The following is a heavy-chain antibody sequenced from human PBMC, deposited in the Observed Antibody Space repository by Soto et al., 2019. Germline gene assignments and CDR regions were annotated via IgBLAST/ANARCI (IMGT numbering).Heavy chain of an antibody. CDR1: GVTLTDVW. CDR3: SHGYYKYFNS. J-gene: IGHJ4*02. V-gene: IGHV3-15*07. D-gene: IGHD5-18*01. CDR2: IKSNTAGGTT. Sequence: GGSLRLSCAVSGVTLTDVWMNWVRQAPGKGPEWVGRIKSNTAGGTTDFAAPVKGRFTISRDDSQNTLYLQMDSLKTEDTAVYYCSHGYYKYFNSWGPGTLVTVSS.